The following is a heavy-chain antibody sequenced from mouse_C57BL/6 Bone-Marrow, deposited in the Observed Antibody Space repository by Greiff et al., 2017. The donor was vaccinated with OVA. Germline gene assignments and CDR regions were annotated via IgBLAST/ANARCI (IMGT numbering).Heavy chain of an antibody. D-gene: IGHD2-4*01. V-gene: IGHV5-4*03. CDR1: GFTFSSYA. CDR3: ARIYYDVS. Sequence: EVKLVESGGGLVKPGGSLKLSCAASGFTFSSYAMSWVRQTPEKRLEWVATISDGGSDTYYPDNVKSRLTISRDNANNNMYLQRSQLKSEDTSMYYCARIYYDVSGGQGTLVTVSA. CDR2: ISDGGSDT. J-gene: IGHJ3*01.